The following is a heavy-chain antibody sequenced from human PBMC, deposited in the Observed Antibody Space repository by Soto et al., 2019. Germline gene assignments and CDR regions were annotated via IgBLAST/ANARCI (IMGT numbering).Heavy chain of an antibody. V-gene: IGHV3-30*18. J-gene: IGHJ4*02. CDR1: GFTFNTYG. D-gene: IGHD2-2*02. CDR2: ISYDGSEK. CDR3: AKSPNFYCSSPNCYKYYFDH. Sequence: GGSLRLSCAASGFTFNTYGMHWVRQAPGKGLEWVAVISYDGSEKYYVDSVKGRFTISKDNSKNTLYLQMNSLRPEDAAVYYCAKSPNFYCSSPNCYKYYFDHWGQGTRVTVSS.